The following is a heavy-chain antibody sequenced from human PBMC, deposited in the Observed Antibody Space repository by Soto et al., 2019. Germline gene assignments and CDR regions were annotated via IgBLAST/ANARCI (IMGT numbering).Heavy chain of an antibody. J-gene: IGHJ3*02. Sequence: HPGGSLRLSCAASGFTFSSYGMHWVRQAPGKGLEWVAVISYDGSNKYYADSVKGRFTISRDNSKNTLYLQMNSLRAEDTAVYYCAKFSAYSSGSRAAFDIWGQGTMVTVSS. CDR3: AKFSAYSSGSRAAFDI. D-gene: IGHD6-19*01. CDR2: ISYDGSNK. V-gene: IGHV3-30*18. CDR1: GFTFSSYG.